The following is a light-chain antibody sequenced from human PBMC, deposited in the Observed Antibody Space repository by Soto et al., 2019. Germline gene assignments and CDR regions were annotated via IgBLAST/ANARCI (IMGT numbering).Light chain of an antibody. CDR2: KAS. CDR3: QQYNVHSPWT. J-gene: IGKJ1*01. Sequence: DLQMTQSPSTLSASVGDRVTITCRASQSVSTWLAWYQQKPGKAPHLLIFKASTLESGVPSRFSGSGSGTEFTLTITSLQPDDFATYYCQQYNVHSPWTFGQGTKVEIK. CDR1: QSVSTW. V-gene: IGKV1-5*03.